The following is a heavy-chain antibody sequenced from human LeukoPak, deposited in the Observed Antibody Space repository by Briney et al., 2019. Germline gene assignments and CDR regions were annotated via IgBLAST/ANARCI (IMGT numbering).Heavy chain of an antibody. Sequence: GGSLRLSCAASGFTFSSYAMSWVRQAPGKGLEWVSAISGCGGSTYYADSVKGRFTISRDNSKNTLYLQMNSLRAEDTAVYYCAKAGWVYDINWFDPWGQGTLVTVSS. CDR2: ISGCGGST. CDR3: AKAGWVYDINWFDP. D-gene: IGHD3-9*01. J-gene: IGHJ5*02. V-gene: IGHV3-23*01. CDR1: GFTFSSYA.